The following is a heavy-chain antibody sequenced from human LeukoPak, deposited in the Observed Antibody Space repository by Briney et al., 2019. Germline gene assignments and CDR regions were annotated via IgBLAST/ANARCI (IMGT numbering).Heavy chain of an antibody. CDR1: GYSFTSYW. J-gene: IGHJ6*03. Sequence: GESLKISCKGSGYSFTSYWIGWVRQMPGKGLEWMGIIYPGDSDTRYSPSFQGQVTISADKSISTAYLQWSSLKASDTAMYYCARGMYYYDSSGYHDYYYHMDVWGKGTTVTVSS. CDR3: ARGMYYYDSSGYHDYYYHMDV. CDR2: IYPGDSDT. V-gene: IGHV5-51*01. D-gene: IGHD3-22*01.